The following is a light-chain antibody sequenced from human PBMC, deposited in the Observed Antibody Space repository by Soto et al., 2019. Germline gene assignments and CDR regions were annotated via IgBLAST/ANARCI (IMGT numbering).Light chain of an antibody. J-gene: IGLJ7*01. Sequence: QSVLTQPPSASGTPGQRVTISCSGSSSNIGSNYVYWYQQLPGTAPKLLIYRNNQRPSGVPDRFSGSKSGTSASLAISGLRYEDEADYYCAAWDDSLSGSAVFGGGTQLTVL. CDR1: SSNIGSNY. CDR2: RNN. V-gene: IGLV1-47*01. CDR3: AAWDDSLSGSAV.